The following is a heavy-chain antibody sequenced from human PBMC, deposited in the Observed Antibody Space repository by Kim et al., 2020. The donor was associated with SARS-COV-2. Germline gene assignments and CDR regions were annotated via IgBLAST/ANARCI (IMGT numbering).Heavy chain of an antibody. CDR2: IYHSGST. V-gene: IGHV4-4*02. D-gene: IGHD1-26*01. J-gene: IGHJ6*02. Sequence: SETLSLTCAVSGGSISSSNWWSWVRQPPGKGLEWIGAIYHSGSTNYNPSLKSRVTISVDKSKNQFSLKLSSVTAADTAVYYCAREFYSGSYSWYYGMDVWGQGTTVTVSS. CDR1: GGSISSSNW. CDR3: AREFYSGSYSWYYGMDV.